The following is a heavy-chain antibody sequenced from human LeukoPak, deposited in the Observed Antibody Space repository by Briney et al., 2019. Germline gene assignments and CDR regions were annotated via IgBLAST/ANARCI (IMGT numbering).Heavy chain of an antibody. D-gene: IGHD4-17*01. V-gene: IGHV5-51*01. CDR1: GSGFTTYW. CDR3: ARHRATLRSGPDDAFDV. J-gene: IGHJ3*01. Sequence: GESLKISCQGSGSGFTTYWIGWVRQLPGKGLEWMGIVYPFDSDIRYSPSFQGQVTISADKSINTAYLQWSSLKASDTAMYYCARHRATLRSGPDDAFDVWGQGTMVTVSS. CDR2: VYPFDSDI.